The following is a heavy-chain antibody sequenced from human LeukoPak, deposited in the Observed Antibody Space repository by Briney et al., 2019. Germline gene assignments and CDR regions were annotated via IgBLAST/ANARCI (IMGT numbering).Heavy chain of an antibody. J-gene: IGHJ4*02. Sequence: ASVKVSCKASGGTFSSYTISWVRQAPGQGLEWMGMIIPFLAIPNYPQKFQATVTITADKSTSAAYMELSSLRSEDTAVYYCARDLLDGTPSLDYWGQGTLVTVSS. D-gene: IGHD1-1*01. CDR1: GGTFSSYT. CDR3: ARDLLDGTPSLDY. CDR2: IIPFLAIP. V-gene: IGHV1-69*04.